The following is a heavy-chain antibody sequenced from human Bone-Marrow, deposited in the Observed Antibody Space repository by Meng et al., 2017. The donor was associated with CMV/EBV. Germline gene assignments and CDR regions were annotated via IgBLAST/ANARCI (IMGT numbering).Heavy chain of an antibody. D-gene: IGHD3-10*01. CDR3: ARDGRFGELFDY. J-gene: IGHJ4*02. CDR2: ISDRGGIII. V-gene: IGHV3-48*03. Sequence: GGSLRLSCAASGFIFSSYEMNWVRQAPGKGLEWVSYISDRGGIIIYYADSVKGRFTISRDNAKNSLYLQMNSLRAEDTAVYYCARDGRFGELFDYWGQGTLVTVSS. CDR1: GFIFSSYE.